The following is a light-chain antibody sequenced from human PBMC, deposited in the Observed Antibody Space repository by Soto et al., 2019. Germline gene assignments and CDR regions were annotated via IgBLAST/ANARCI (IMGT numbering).Light chain of an antibody. CDR1: SSDIGTYNY. Sequence: QSLLIQPASVSGSPGQSITISCTGTSSDIGTYNYVSWYQQHPGEAPKLMIYEVSNRPSGVSNRFSGSKSGNTASLTISGLQADDEADYYCCSRASSITYVFGSGTKLTVL. CDR3: CSRASSITYV. V-gene: IGLV2-14*01. J-gene: IGLJ1*01. CDR2: EVS.